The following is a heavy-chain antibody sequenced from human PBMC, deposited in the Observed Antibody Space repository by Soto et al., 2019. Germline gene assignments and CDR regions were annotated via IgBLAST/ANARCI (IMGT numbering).Heavy chain of an antibody. CDR1: GGTFSRYA. Sequence: SVKVSCKASGGTFSRYAISWVRQAPGQGLEWMGGIIPIFGTANYAQKFQGRVTITADESTSTAYMELSSLRSEDTAVYYCARVGDYGGNRNYYYYGMDVWGQGTTVTVSS. CDR2: IIPIFGTA. CDR3: ARVGDYGGNRNYYYYGMDV. J-gene: IGHJ6*02. V-gene: IGHV1-69*13. D-gene: IGHD4-17*01.